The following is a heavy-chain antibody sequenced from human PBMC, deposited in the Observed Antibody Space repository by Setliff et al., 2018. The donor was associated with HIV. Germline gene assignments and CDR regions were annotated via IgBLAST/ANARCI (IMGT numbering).Heavy chain of an antibody. D-gene: IGHD1-20*01. CDR1: GYSISSGYY. V-gene: IGHV4-38-2*01. Sequence: NPSETLSLTCAVSGYSISSGYYWGWIRQPPGKGLEWIGSIYHSGSTYYNPSLKSRVTISVDTSKNQFSLKLSSVTAADTAVYYCARQYNRQYSMDVWGQGTTVTVSS. CDR2: IYHSGST. J-gene: IGHJ6*02. CDR3: ARQYNRQYSMDV.